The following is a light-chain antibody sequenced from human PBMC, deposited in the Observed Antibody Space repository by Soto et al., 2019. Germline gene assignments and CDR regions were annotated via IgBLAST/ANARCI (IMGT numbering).Light chain of an antibody. CDR3: CSADNRPYAVV. CDR2: EVT. CDR1: SSDVGNYNL. V-gene: IGLV2-23*02. J-gene: IGLJ2*01. Sequence: QSALTQPASVSGSPGQSITISCTGTSSDVGNYNLVSWYQHHPGTAPKLMVYEVTKRPSGVSRRFSGSKSGNTASLTISGLRAEDEADYYCCSADNRPYAVVFGGGTKLTVL.